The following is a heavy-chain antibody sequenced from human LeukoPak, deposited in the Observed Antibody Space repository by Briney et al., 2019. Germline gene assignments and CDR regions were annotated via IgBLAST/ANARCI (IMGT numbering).Heavy chain of an antibody. CDR2: IKQEGSEK. V-gene: IGHV3-7*01. Sequence: GGSLRLSCAASGFTFSNYWMSWVRQAPGKGLEWVANIKQEGSEKYYVDSVKGRFTISRDNAKNSLYLQMNSLRAEDTAVYYCARVRGGYYFDYWGQGTLVTVSS. CDR1: GFTFSNYW. CDR3: ARVRGGYYFDY. J-gene: IGHJ4*02. D-gene: IGHD3-3*01.